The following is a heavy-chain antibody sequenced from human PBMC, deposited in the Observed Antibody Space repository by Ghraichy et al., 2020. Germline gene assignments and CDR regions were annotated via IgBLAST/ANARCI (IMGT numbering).Heavy chain of an antibody. CDR3: AKNSRSETTRYYCYSMDV. V-gene: IGHV3-23*01. D-gene: IGHD4-17*01. J-gene: IGHJ6*02. CDR1: GFSFSNYA. Sequence: GGSLRLSCAASGFSFSNYAMSWVRQAPGKGLEWVSSISGIGGSTYYADSVKGRFTISRDNSKNTLYLQMNSLRAEDTAVFYCAKNSRSETTRYYCYSMDVWGQGTTVTVSS. CDR2: ISGIGGST.